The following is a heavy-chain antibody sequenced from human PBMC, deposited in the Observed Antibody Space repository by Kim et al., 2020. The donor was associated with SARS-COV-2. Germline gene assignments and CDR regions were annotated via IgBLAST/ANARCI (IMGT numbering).Heavy chain of an antibody. D-gene: IGHD3-9*01. CDR1: GYTFTSYA. V-gene: IGHV1-3*01. CDR2: INAGTGNT. CDR3: ARTDYDSLTGYSYWYFDL. Sequence: ASVKVSCKASGYTFTSYAIHWVRQAPGQRLEWMGWINAGTGNTKYSENLQGRVTISRDTSASTAYMELTSLRSEDTAVYYCARTDYDSLTGYSYWYFDLWGRGTLVTVSS. J-gene: IGHJ2*01.